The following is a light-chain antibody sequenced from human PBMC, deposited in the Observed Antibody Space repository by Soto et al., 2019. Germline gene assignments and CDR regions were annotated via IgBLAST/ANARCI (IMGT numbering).Light chain of an antibody. J-gene: IGLJ1*01. Sequence: QSALTQPASVSASPGQSITISCTGSSSDVGGYNYVSWYQQHPGKAPKLMIYEVNNRPSGVSDRFSGSKSDNTASLTISGLQAEDEADYYCCSHAGSKNYYLFGPGTKLTAL. CDR2: EVN. CDR3: CSHAGSKNYYL. CDR1: SSDVGGYNY. V-gene: IGLV2-14*01.